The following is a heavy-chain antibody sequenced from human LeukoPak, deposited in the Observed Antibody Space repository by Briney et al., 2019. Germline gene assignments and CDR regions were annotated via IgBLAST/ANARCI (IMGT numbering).Heavy chain of an antibody. D-gene: IGHD2-8*01. V-gene: IGHV4-34*01. J-gene: IGHJ4*02. Sequence: SETLSLTCGVYGGSLSGFYWNWIRQPLGKGLEWIGEMNPSGRTTYNPSLKSRVSMSLDTSKNQFSLKLSSVTAADTAVYYCARGLKPYCTNGVCYTGDFWGQGTLVTVSP. CDR2: MNPSGRT. CDR3: ARGLKPYCTNGVCYTGDF. CDR1: GGSLSGFY.